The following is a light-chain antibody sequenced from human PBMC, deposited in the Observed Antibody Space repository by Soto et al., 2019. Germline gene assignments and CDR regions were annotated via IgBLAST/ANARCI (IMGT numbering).Light chain of an antibody. V-gene: IGLV2-14*01. Sequence: SVLTQPASVSGSPGQSIALSCTGTSGAVGGYDYVSWYQQHPDKAPKLMIYEVTKRPSWVSNRFSGSKSGNTASLTISGLQPEDEADYYCSSHTSGSTRVFGSGTKVTVL. CDR1: SGAVGGYDY. J-gene: IGLJ1*01. CDR3: SSHTSGSTRV. CDR2: EVT.